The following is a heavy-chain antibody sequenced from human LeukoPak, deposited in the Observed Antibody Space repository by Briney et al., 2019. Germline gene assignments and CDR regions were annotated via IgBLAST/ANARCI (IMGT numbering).Heavy chain of an antibody. CDR3: AKIKYSAAAGTFFDY. V-gene: IGHV3-23*01. D-gene: IGHD6-13*01. Sequence: GGSLRLSCAASGFTVSSNYMSWVRQAPGKGLEWVSAISGSGGSTYYADSVKGRFTISRDNSKNTLYLQMNSLRAEDTAVYYCAKIKYSAAAGTFFDYWGQGTLVTVSS. CDR2: ISGSGGST. CDR1: GFTVSSNY. J-gene: IGHJ4*02.